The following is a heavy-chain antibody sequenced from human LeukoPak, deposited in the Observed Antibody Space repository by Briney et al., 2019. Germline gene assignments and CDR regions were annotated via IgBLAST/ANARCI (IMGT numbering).Heavy chain of an antibody. CDR1: GYTLTGYY. CDR2: INPNSGGT. D-gene: IGHD3-22*01. V-gene: IGHV1-2*02. CDR3: ARAAYYYDDAFDI. Sequence: GASVKVSCTASGYTLTGYYMHWVRQAPGQGLEWMGWINPNSGGTNYAQKFQGRVTMTRDTSISTAYMELSRLRSDDTAVYYCARAAYYYDDAFDIWGQGTMVTVSS. J-gene: IGHJ3*02.